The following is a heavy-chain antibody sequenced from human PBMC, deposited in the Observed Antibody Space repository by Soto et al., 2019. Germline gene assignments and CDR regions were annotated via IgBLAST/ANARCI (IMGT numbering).Heavy chain of an antibody. CDR2: IYNDGTYS. CDR1: GFIFKMYW. J-gene: IGHJ4*02. Sequence: EVQLVESGGGLVPPGGSVRLSCGASGFIFKMYWMHWVRQSPGKGLVWISRIYNDGTYSDYADSVRGRFTISRDNVNDTLYLQMNNLRAEDSGLYYCTRGPRPISTGTGAYWGQGTQVTVSS. CDR3: TRGPRPISTGTGAY. V-gene: IGHV3-74*01. D-gene: IGHD3-10*01.